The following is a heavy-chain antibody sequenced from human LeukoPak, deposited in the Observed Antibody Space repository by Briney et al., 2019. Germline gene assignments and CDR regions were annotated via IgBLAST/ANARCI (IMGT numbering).Heavy chain of an antibody. CDR3: ARSTVATCCGGGDY. V-gene: IGHV3-30*04. D-gene: IGHD2-21*01. CDR1: RFTFSYFA. CDR2: LSDDGSNK. J-gene: IGHJ4*02. Sequence: GGSLRLSCAASRFTFSYFAMHWVRQAPGKGLEWVAVLSDDGSNKYYADSVKGRCTISRDNSKSTLFLLLNSLRGDDTAVYYCARSTVATCCGGGDYWGQGTLVTVSS.